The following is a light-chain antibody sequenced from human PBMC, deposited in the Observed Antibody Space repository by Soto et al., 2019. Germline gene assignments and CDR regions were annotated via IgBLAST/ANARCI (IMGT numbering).Light chain of an antibody. CDR3: GAWDTSLRAGV. Sequence: VLTQPPSVSATPGQKVTISCSGSNSNIGNNFVSWYLHLPGTAPKLLIYENDKRPSGIPDRFSGSKSGTSATLGITGLQTGVEADYHCGAWDTSLRAGVFGTGTKVTVL. J-gene: IGLJ1*01. CDR1: NSNIGNNF. CDR2: END. V-gene: IGLV1-51*02.